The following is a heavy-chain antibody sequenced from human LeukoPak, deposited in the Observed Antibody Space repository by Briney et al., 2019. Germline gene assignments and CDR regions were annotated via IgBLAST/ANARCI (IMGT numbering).Heavy chain of an antibody. V-gene: IGHV3-74*01. Sequence: GGSLRLSCAASGFTFISYWMHWVRQAPGKGLVWVSRINSDGSATSYAASVKGRFTISRDTAKNTLYLQMNSLRAEDTAVYYCARGHHYYDSSAYYYWGQGTLVTVSS. D-gene: IGHD3-22*01. J-gene: IGHJ4*02. CDR3: ARGHHYYDSSAYYY. CDR1: GFTFISYW. CDR2: INSDGSAT.